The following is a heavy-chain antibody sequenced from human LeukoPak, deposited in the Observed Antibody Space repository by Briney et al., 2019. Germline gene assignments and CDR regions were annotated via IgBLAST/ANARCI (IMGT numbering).Heavy chain of an antibody. D-gene: IGHD2-2*01. Sequence: PGGSLRLSCAASGFTFSSYSVNWVRQAPGKGLEWVSSISSSSSYIYYADSVKGRFTISRDNAKNSLYLQMNSLRAEDTAVYYCARDLSVVVPAAISNWFDPWGQGTLVTVSS. V-gene: IGHV3-21*01. CDR2: ISSSSSYI. J-gene: IGHJ5*02. CDR3: ARDLSVVVPAAISNWFDP. CDR1: GFTFSSYS.